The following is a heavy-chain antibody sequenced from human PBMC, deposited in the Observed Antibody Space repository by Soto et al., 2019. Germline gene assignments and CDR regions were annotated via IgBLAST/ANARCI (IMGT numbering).Heavy chain of an antibody. CDR2: IYYSGST. CDR3: AGVFSPSGSSGNYYSYCMDV. V-gene: IGHV4-39*01. J-gene: IGHJ6*02. D-gene: IGHD3-10*01. CDR1: GGSISSSSYY. Sequence: SETLSLTCTVSGGSISSSSYYWGWIRQPPGKGLEWIGSIYYSGSTYYNPSLKSRVTISVDTSKNQFSLKLSSVTAADTAVYYCAGVFSPSGSSGNYYSYCMDVCGQGTVVT.